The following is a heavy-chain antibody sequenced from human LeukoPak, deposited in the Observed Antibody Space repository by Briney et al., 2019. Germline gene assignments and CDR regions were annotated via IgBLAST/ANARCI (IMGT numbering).Heavy chain of an antibody. Sequence: GGSLRLSCAASGFTFSSSSISWVRQAPGKGLEWVSAITDAVGSTHYADSVKGRFTISRDNSKNTLSLQMNSLRAEDTAVYYCAKALGTYYSYGMDVWGQGTTVTVSS. CDR2: ITDAVGST. J-gene: IGHJ6*02. V-gene: IGHV3-23*01. CDR1: GFTFSSSS. CDR3: AKALGTYYSYGMDV.